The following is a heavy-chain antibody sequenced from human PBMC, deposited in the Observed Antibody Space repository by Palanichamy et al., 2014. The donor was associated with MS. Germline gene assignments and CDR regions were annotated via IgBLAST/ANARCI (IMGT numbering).Heavy chain of an antibody. D-gene: IGHD5-24*01. V-gene: IGHV4-34*01. CDR3: ARVDDGYNYFYYYGMDV. J-gene: IGHJ6*02. Sequence: QVQLQQWGAGLLKPSETLSLTCAVYGGSFSGYYWSWIRQPPGKGLEWIGEINHSGSTNYNPSLKSRVTISVDTSKNQFSLKLSSVTAADTAVYYCARVDDGYNYFYYYGMDVWGQGTTVIVSS. CDR2: INHSGST. CDR1: GGSFSGYY.